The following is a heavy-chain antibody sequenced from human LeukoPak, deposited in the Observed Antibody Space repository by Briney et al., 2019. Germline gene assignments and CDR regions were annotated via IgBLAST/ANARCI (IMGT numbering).Heavy chain of an antibody. D-gene: IGHD3-3*01. CDR2: IYTSGST. J-gene: IGHJ4*02. Sequence: PSETLSLTCTVSGGSISSGSYYWSWIRQPAGKGLEWIGRIYTSGSTNYNPSLKSRVTISVDTSKNQFSLKLSSVTAADTAVCYCARGRFLEWLWGQGTLVTVSS. CDR1: GGSISSGSYY. V-gene: IGHV4-61*02. CDR3: ARGRFLEWL.